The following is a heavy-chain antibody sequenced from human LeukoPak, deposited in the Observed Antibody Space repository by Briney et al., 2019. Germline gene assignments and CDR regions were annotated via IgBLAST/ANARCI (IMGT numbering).Heavy chain of an antibody. D-gene: IGHD6-13*01. Sequence: GGSLRLSCAASGFTFSSYAMSWVRQAPGKGLEWVAVISYDGSNKYYADSVKGRFTISRDNSKNTLYLQMNSLRAEDTAVYYCAKFSYSSSWYFLNSDYYYGMNVWGQGTTVTVSS. J-gene: IGHJ6*02. CDR2: ISYDGSNK. CDR3: AKFSYSSSWYFLNSDYYYGMNV. CDR1: GFTFSSYA. V-gene: IGHV3-30*18.